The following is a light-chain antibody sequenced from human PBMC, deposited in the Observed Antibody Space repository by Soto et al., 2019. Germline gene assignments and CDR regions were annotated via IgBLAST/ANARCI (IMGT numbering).Light chain of an antibody. CDR2: AAS. V-gene: IGKV1-27*01. CDR3: QKFNAVPT. J-gene: IGKJ4*01. CDR1: QAINNY. Sequence: DIQMTQSPSSLSASVGDRVTITCRASQAINNYLAWYQQKPGQVPTLLISAASTLQSGVPSRFSGSGSGTDFTLTISRLQPEDVATYYCQKFNAVPTFGGGTKVEI.